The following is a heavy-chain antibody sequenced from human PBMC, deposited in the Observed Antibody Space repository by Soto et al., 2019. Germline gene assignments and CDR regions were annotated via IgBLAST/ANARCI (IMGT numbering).Heavy chain of an antibody. J-gene: IGHJ6*02. CDR1: GFTFDDYA. Sequence: HPGGSLRLSCAASGFTFDDYAMHWVRQAPGKGLEWVSGISWNSGSIGYADSVKGRFTISRDNAKNSLYLQMNSLRAEDTALYYCAKDRKSPTNYYYYGMDVWGQGTTVTVSS. CDR3: AKDRKSPTNYYYYGMDV. V-gene: IGHV3-9*01. CDR2: ISWNSGSI.